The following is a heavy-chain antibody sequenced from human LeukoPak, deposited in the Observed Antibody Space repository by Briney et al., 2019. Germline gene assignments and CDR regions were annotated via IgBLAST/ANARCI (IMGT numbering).Heavy chain of an antibody. CDR1: GFTLGNYW. CDR3: AREAAVPNTVFDY. V-gene: IGHV3-74*01. Sequence: GGSLRLSCAASGFTLGNYWMHWVRHAPGKGLVWVSRIQSDGSNTTYADSVKGRFTISRDNAKNTLYLQMNSLRAEDTAVYYCAREAAVPNTVFDYWGQGSLVTVSS. D-gene: IGHD4-17*01. J-gene: IGHJ4*02. CDR2: IQSDGSNT.